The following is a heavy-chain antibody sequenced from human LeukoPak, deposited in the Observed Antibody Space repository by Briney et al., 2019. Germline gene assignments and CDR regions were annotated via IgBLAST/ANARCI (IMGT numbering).Heavy chain of an antibody. CDR1: GGTVSSYA. CDR3: ARAAQEYQLLYASNWFDP. V-gene: IGHV1-69*05. CDR2: IIPIFGTA. D-gene: IGHD2-2*02. J-gene: IGHJ5*02. Sequence: SVKVSCKASGGTVSSYAISWVRQAPGQGLEWMGGIIPIFGTANYAQKFQGRVTITTDESTSTAYMELSSLRAEDTAVYYCARAAQEYQLLYASNWFDPWGQGTLVTVSS.